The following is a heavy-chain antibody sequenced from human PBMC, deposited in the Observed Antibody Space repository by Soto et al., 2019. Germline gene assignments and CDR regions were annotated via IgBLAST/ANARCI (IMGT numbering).Heavy chain of an antibody. CDR2: ISYDGSNK. CDR1: GFTFSTYG. V-gene: IGHV3-30*18. J-gene: IGHJ6*02. D-gene: IGHD4-4*01. CDR3: AKDPTVTTYYYYHGMDV. Sequence: QVQLVESGGGVVQLGRSLRLSCAASGFTFSTYGMNWVRQAPGKGLEWVAVISYDGSNKNYAASVQGRFTISRDNSKNTLYLQMNSLRAEDTAVYYCAKDPTVTTYYYYHGMDVWGQGTTVTVSS.